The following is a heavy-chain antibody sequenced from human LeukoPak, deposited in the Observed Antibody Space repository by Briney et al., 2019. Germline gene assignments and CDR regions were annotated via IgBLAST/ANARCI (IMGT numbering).Heavy chain of an antibody. Sequence: ASVKVSCKASGYTFTSNYIHWVRQAPGQGLEWMGMIYPRDGSTSYAQKFQGRVTVTRDTSTSTVHMELSGLRPEDTAVCYCARDQEGFDYWGQGTLVTVSS. CDR1: GYTFTSNY. CDR2: IYPRDGST. CDR3: ARDQEGFDY. V-gene: IGHV1-46*01. J-gene: IGHJ4*02.